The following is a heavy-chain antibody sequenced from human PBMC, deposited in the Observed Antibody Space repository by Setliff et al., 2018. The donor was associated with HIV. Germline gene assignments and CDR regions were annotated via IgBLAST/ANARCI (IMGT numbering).Heavy chain of an antibody. D-gene: IGHD3-22*01. J-gene: IGHJ4*02. Sequence: SLRLSCAASGFTFTTYWMSWVRQSPGKGLEWVANINQNGREKYYVDSVKGRFTISRDNVKNSLYLQMNSLRGEDTAVYYCAGSRGYFVKADWGQGTLVTVSS. V-gene: IGHV3-7*01. CDR3: AGSRGYFVKAD. CDR1: GFTFTTYW. CDR2: INQNGREK.